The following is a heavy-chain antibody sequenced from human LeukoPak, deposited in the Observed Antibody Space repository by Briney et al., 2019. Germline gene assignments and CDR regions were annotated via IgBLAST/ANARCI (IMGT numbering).Heavy chain of an antibody. J-gene: IGHJ4*02. CDR3: AREGLSTSEFDY. CDR1: GGTFSSYA. CDR2: IIPIFGTA. D-gene: IGHD2-2*01. V-gene: IGHV1-69*01. Sequence: SVKVSCKASGGTFSSYAISWVRQAPGQGLEWMGGIIPIFGTANYAQKFQGRVTITADESTSTAYMELSSLRSEDTAVYYCAREGLSTSEFDYWGQGTLVTVSS.